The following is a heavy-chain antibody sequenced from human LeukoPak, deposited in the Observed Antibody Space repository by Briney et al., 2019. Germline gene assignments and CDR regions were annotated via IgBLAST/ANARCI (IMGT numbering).Heavy chain of an antibody. CDR1: GFTFSSYA. CDR3: ARSEHSSSSFDY. J-gene: IGHJ4*02. Sequence: PGGSLRLSCAASGFTFSSYAMSWVRQAPGKGLEWVSVISGSGGSTYYADSAKGRFTISRDNARNSLYLQMNSLRAEDTAIYYCARSEHSSSSFDYWGQGTLVTVPS. V-gene: IGHV3-23*01. D-gene: IGHD6-6*01. CDR2: ISGSGGST.